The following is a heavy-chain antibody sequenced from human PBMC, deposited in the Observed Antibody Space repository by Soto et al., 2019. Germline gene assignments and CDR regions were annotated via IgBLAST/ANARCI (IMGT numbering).Heavy chain of an antibody. J-gene: IGHJ6*02. CDR2: IYDDGTT. CDR1: GLTVRSNY. V-gene: IGHV3-53*01. Sequence: PGGSLRLSCAASGLTVRSNYMSWVRQAPGKGLEWVSLIYDDGTTYYADSVKGRFTISRDNSKNTLYLQMNSLRAEDTAVYYCARGNYYSMDVWGQGTTVTVSS. CDR3: ARGNYYSMDV.